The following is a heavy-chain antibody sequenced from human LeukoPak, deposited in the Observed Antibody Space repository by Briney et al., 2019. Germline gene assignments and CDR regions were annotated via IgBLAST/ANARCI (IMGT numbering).Heavy chain of an antibody. V-gene: IGHV3-23*01. Sequence: PGGSLRLSCAASGFTFTSYGMSWVRQAPGRGLEWVSIISSSGGSTYYAHSVKGRFTISRDNSKNTLSLQMNSLRAEDTAVYYCAKSYSSSSFGAFDIWGQGTMVTVSS. D-gene: IGHD6-6*01. CDR2: ISSSGGST. CDR3: AKSYSSSSFGAFDI. J-gene: IGHJ3*02. CDR1: GFTFTSYG.